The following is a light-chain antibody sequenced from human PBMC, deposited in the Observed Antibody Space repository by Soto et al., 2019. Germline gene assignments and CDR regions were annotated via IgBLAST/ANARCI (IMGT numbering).Light chain of an antibody. CDR2: GAS. J-gene: IGKJ1*01. CDR1: QSVSDNY. CDR3: RQYGFSLRT. Sequence: EIVLTQSPGTLSLSPGERATRSCMASQSVSDNYLAWYQRKPGQAPRLLIYGASSGASGIPDRFSGSGSGTDFTLTISRLEPVDFAVYYCRQYGFSLRTFAQGSKVQV. V-gene: IGKV3-20*01.